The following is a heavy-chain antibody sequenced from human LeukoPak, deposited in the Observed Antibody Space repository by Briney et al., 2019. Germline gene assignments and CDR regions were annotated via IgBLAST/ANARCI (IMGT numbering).Heavy chain of an antibody. CDR2: ISAYNGNT. CDR3: ARDPDYDILTGYSDAFDI. Sequence: SVKVSFKASGYTFTSYGISWVRQAPGQGLEWMGWISAYNGNTNYAQKLQGRVTMTTDTSTSTAYMELRSLRSDDTAVYYCARDPDYDILTGYSDAFDIWGQGTMVTVSS. J-gene: IGHJ3*02. V-gene: IGHV1-18*04. CDR1: GYTFTSYG. D-gene: IGHD3-9*01.